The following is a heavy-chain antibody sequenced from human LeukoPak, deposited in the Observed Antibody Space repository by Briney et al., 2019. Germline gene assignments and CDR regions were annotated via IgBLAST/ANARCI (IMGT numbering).Heavy chain of an antibody. CDR3: ARVLGIAVVAGATEDNYFDP. CDR1: GGSISSYF. D-gene: IGHD2-21*01. Sequence: KPSETLSLTCGVSGGSISSYFWTWLRQSPAKGLEWIGEINESGETDYNPSLKSRAKISIDTSRGQFYLTLTSVTAADAAMYYCARVLGIAVVAGATEDNYFDPWGQGILVTVSS. J-gene: IGHJ5*02. V-gene: IGHV4-34*01. CDR2: INESGET.